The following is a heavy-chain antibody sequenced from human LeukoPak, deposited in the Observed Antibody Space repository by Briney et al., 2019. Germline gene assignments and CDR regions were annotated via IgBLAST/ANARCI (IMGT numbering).Heavy chain of an antibody. CDR1: GFTFSSYA. D-gene: IGHD3-22*01. J-gene: IGHJ4*02. CDR2: ISTSGESA. CDR3: AKDRGSGYHYFDY. V-gene: IGHV3-23*01. Sequence: GGSLRLSCPVSGFTFSSYAMSWVRQAPGRGLEWVSVISTSGESAYYADSVKGRFTISRDNSKNTLYLQMNSLRAEDTAVYYCAKDRGSGYHYFDYWGQGTRVTVSS.